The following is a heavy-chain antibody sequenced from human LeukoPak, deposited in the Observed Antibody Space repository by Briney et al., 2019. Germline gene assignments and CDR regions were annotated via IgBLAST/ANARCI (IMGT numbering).Heavy chain of an antibody. CDR1: GYTFTGYY. CDR3: ARDLVVVVAARTYNWFDP. D-gene: IGHD2-15*01. Sequence: GASVKVSCKASGYTFTGYYMHWVRQAPGQGLEWMGWINPNSGGTNYAQKFQGRVTMTRDTSISTAYMELSRLRSDDTAVYYCARDLVVVVAARTYNWFDPWGQGTLVTVSS. CDR2: INPNSGGT. V-gene: IGHV1-2*02. J-gene: IGHJ5*02.